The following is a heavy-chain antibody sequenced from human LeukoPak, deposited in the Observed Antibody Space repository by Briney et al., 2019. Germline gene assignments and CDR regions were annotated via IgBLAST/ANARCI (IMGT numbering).Heavy chain of an antibody. J-gene: IGHJ1*01. CDR1: GFAFSSFG. CDR2: VWYDENNK. V-gene: IGHV3-33*01. D-gene: IGHD6-13*01. CDR3: ARGSSNTWPPGAEYFEH. Sequence: GGSLRLSCAASGFAFSSFGLHWVRQAPGKGLEWLAVVWYDENNKDYADSVKGRFTISRDKSKNTLYLQMNSLRAEDTAVYYCARGSSNTWPPGAEYFEHWGQGTLVTVSS.